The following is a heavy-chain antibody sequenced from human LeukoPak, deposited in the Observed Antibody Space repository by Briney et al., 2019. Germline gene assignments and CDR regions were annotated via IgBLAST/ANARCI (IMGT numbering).Heavy chain of an antibody. V-gene: IGHV3-74*01. D-gene: IGHD2/OR15-2a*01. CDR1: GNYW. J-gene: IGHJ4*02. CDR3: VSFYETY. Sequence: GGSLRLSCAASGNYWMHWVRQVPGKGLVWVSHINSDGSWTSYADSVKGRFTISKDNAENTVYLQMNSLRAEDTAVYYCVSFYETYWGRGTLVTVSS. CDR2: INSDGSWT.